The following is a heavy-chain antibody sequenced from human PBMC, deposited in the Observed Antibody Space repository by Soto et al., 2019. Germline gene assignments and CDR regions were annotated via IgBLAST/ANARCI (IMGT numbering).Heavy chain of an antibody. D-gene: IGHD3-22*01. Sequence: SETLSLTCTVSGGSVSSGSYYWSWIRQPPGKGLEWIGYIYYSGSTNYNPSLKSRVTISVDTSKNQFSLKLSSVTAADTAVYYCARLEWLLHYFDYWGQGTLVTVSS. J-gene: IGHJ4*02. CDR1: GGSVSSGSYY. CDR3: ARLEWLLHYFDY. V-gene: IGHV4-61*01. CDR2: IYYSGST.